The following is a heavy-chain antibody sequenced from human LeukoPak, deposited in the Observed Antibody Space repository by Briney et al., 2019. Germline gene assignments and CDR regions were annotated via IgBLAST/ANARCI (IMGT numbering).Heavy chain of an antibody. CDR3: ARLRQQLAHDAFDI. CDR1: GGSISSYY. D-gene: IGHD6-13*01. Sequence: SETLSLTCTVSGGSISSYYWSWIRQPPGKGLEWIGYIYYSGSTNYNPSLKSRVTISVDTSKNQFSLKLSSVTAADTAVYYCARLRQQLAHDAFDIRGQGTMVTVSS. CDR2: IYYSGST. J-gene: IGHJ3*02. V-gene: IGHV4-59*01.